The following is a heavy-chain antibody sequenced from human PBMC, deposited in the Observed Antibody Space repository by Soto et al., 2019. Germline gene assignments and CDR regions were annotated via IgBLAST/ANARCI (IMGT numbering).Heavy chain of an antibody. Sequence: GGSLRLSCAGSGFTFSRFAMSWVRQVPGKGPEWVSAIIGSGQTTYYADSVKGRFTVSRDNSNNTLYLQMISLRAEDTAVYYCAKDQRKPAIFGVVTLSWGQGTLVTVSS. J-gene: IGHJ5*02. CDR3: AKDQRKPAIFGVVTLS. CDR2: IIGSGQTT. V-gene: IGHV3-23*01. CDR1: GFTFSRFA. D-gene: IGHD3-3*01.